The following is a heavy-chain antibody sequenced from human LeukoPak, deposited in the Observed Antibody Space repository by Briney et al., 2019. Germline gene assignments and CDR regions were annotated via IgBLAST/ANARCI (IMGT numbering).Heavy chain of an antibody. CDR1: GFTFSNYV. CDR3: ARSPTYYYMDV. CDR2: ISYDGINK. J-gene: IGHJ6*03. V-gene: IGHV3-30-3*01. Sequence: GESLRLSCEASGFTFSNYVIHWVRQAPGKGLEWLAVISYDGINKYYADSVKGRFTISRDQSKTTVDLQMDSLGGADTAVYYCARSPTYYYMDVWGKGTTVTGPS.